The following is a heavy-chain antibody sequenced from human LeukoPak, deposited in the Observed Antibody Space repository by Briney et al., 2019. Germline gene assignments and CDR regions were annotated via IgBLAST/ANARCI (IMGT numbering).Heavy chain of an antibody. CDR1: GFTFSSYW. D-gene: IGHD1-26*01. V-gene: IGHV3-7*01. J-gene: IGHJ4*02. Sequence: GGSLRLSCAAPGFTFSSYWMSWVRQAPGKGLEWVANIKQDGNEKYYVDSVKGRFTIPRDNAKNSLYLQMNSLRAEDTAVYYCARDKAVGATLFDYWGQGTLVTVSS. CDR3: ARDKAVGATLFDY. CDR2: IKQDGNEK.